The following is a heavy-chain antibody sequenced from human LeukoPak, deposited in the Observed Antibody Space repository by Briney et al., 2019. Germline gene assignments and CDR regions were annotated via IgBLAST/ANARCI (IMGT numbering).Heavy chain of an antibody. CDR2: IWYDGSNK. J-gene: IGHJ4*02. CDR1: GFTFSSYG. V-gene: IGHV3-33*01. D-gene: IGHD2-15*01. CDR3: AREIPLPVGGSDYYFDY. Sequence: GGSLRLSCAASGFTFSSYGMHWVRQAPGKGLEWVAVIWYDGSNKYYADSVKGRFTISRDNSKNTLYLQMNSLRAEDTAVYYCAREIPLPVGGSDYYFDYRGQGTLVTVSS.